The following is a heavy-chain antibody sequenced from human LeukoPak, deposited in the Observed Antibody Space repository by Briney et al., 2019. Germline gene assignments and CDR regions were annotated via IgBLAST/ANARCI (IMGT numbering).Heavy chain of an antibody. J-gene: IGHJ6*02. D-gene: IGHD5-12*01. V-gene: IGHV3-66*02. Sequence: GGSLRLSCAASGFTFSSYSMNWVRQAPGKGLEWVSVIYSGGSTYYADSVKGRFTISRDNSKNTLYLQMNSLRAEDTAVYYCAREPVATISYYYYGMDVWGQGTTVTVSS. CDR1: GFTFSSYS. CDR3: AREPVATISYYYYGMDV. CDR2: IYSGGST.